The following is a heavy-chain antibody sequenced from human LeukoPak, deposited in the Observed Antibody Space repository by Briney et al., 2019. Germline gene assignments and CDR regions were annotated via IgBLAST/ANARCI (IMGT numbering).Heavy chain of an antibody. Sequence: SETLSLTCTVSGGSISSGSYDWYWLRQPAGKGLEWIGHIYTSGSMNYNPSLKSRVTISVDTSKNQFSLKLTSVTAADTAVYYCTKGRGIWGQGTLVTVPS. CDR2: IYTSGSM. CDR3: TKGRGI. D-gene: IGHD3-10*01. V-gene: IGHV4-61*09. J-gene: IGHJ4*02. CDR1: GGSISSGSYD.